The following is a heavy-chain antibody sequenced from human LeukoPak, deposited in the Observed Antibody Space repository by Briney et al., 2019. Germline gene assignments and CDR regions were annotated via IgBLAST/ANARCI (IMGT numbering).Heavy chain of an antibody. CDR2: IKSKTDGGTT. Sequence: GGSLRLSCAASGFTFSNAWMSWVRQAPGKGLEGVGRIKSKTDGGTTDYAAPVKGRFTISRDDSKNTLYLQMNSLKTKDTAVYYCTTGYCSRTSCYYFDYWGQGTLVTVSS. J-gene: IGHJ4*02. CDR3: TTGYCSRTSCYYFDY. D-gene: IGHD2-2*01. CDR1: GFTFSNAW. V-gene: IGHV3-15*01.